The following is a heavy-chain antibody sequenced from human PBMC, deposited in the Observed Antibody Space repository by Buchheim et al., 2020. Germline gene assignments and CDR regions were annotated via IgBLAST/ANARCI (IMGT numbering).Heavy chain of an antibody. Sequence: QVQLQESGPGLVKPSQTLSFTCTVSGGSISSGSYYWSWIRQPAGKGLEWIGRIYTSGSTNYNPSLKSRVTISVDTSKNQFSLKLSSVTAADTAVYYCAREGSIAVPSFDPWGQGTL. CDR2: IYTSGST. CDR1: GGSISSGSYY. CDR3: AREGSIAVPSFDP. D-gene: IGHD6-6*01. V-gene: IGHV4-61*02. J-gene: IGHJ5*02.